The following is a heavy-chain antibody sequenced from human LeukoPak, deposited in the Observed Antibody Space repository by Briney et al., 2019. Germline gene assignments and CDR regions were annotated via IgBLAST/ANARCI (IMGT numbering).Heavy chain of an antibody. D-gene: IGHD3-16*01. J-gene: IGHJ4*02. CDR2: ISYDGSNK. V-gene: IGHV3-30*18. CDR1: GFTFSSYG. Sequence: PGRSLRLSCAASGFTFSSYGMHWVRQAPGKGLEWVAVISYDGSNKYYADSVKGRFAISRDNSKNTLYLQMNNLRAEDTAVYYCAKLGISDGIDYWGQGTLVTVSS. CDR3: AKLGISDGIDY.